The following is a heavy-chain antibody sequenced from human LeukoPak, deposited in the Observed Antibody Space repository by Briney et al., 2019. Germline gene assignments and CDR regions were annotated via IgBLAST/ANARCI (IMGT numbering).Heavy chain of an antibody. D-gene: IGHD3-10*01. Sequence: GGSLRLSCAASGFTFSSYGMHWVRQAPGKGLEWVAFIRYDGSNKYYADSVRGRFTISRDNSKNTLYLQMNSLRAEDTAVYYCAKDLFNYGSGSYYPVHYWGQGTLVTVSS. CDR3: AKDLFNYGSGSYYPVHY. CDR2: IRYDGSNK. CDR1: GFTFSSYG. J-gene: IGHJ4*02. V-gene: IGHV3-30*02.